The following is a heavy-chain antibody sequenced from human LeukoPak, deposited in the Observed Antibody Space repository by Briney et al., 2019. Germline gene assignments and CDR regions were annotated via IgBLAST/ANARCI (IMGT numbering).Heavy chain of an antibody. Sequence: ASVKVSCKASGYTFTNYHMNWVRQAPGQGLEWMGIINPSGGSTTNAQKFQGRVIMTRNMSTSTVYMELSSLRSEDTAVYFCARYGHSPFFDYWGQGTLVIVSS. CDR2: INPSGGST. CDR3: ARYGHSPFFDY. J-gene: IGHJ4*02. D-gene: IGHD4-17*01. CDR1: GYTFTNYH. V-gene: IGHV1-46*01.